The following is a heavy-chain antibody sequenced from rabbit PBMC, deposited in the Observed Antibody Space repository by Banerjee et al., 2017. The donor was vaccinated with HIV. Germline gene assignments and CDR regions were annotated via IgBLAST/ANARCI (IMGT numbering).Heavy chain of an antibody. CDR1: GFSFSSSYW. V-gene: IGHV1S45*01. Sequence: EESGGDLVKPEGSLTLTCTASGFSFSSSYWICWVRQAPGKGLELIACIYTSSGITYYASWAKGRFTISKTSSTTVTLQMTSLTAADTATYFCARGDYSSGWIRLYYGMDLWGPGTLVTVS. J-gene: IGHJ6*01. CDR3: ARGDYSSGWIRLYYGMDL. CDR2: IYTSSGIT. D-gene: IGHD4-1*01.